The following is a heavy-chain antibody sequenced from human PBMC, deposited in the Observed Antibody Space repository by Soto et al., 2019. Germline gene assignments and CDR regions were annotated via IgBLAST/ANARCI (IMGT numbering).Heavy chain of an antibody. CDR1: GYSFTSYG. CDR3: ARDLTIVPATHPRLENYGMDV. CDR2: ISPYNGHT. J-gene: IGHJ6*01. D-gene: IGHD2-2*01. V-gene: IGHV1-18*01. Sequence: QVQLVQSAGEVKKPGASVKVSCKASGYSFTSYGISWVRRAPGQGLEWMGWISPYNGHTQFVERFQGRVTMTTDTSTKTADMELRNLRSDDTAHYYCARDLTIVPATHPRLENYGMDVW.